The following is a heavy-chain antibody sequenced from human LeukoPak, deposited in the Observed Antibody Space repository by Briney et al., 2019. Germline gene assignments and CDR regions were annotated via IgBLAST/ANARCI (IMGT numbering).Heavy chain of an antibody. D-gene: IGHD1-7*01. CDR3: VKDPLPIWGTSSFDY. J-gene: IGHJ4*02. CDR1: GFTSSSYA. Sequence: GGSLRLSCSASGFTSSSYAMRWVRQAPGKGPEYVSVISSNEYTTYYADSVRGRFTISRDNSNNTLYLQMSSLRTEDTAIYYCVKDPLPIWGTSSFDYWGQGTLVTVSS. CDR2: ISSNEYTT. V-gene: IGHV3-64D*09.